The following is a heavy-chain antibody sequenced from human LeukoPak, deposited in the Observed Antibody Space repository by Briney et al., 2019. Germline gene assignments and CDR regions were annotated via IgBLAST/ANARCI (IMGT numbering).Heavy chain of an antibody. CDR1: GGSFSGYY. CDR3: ARDLRLDI. J-gene: IGHJ3*02. D-gene: IGHD5-12*01. Sequence: SETLSLTCAVYGGSFSGYYWSWIRQPPGTGLEWIGEINQIGEINHSGSTNYNPSLKSRVTISVDTSKNQFSLKLSSVTAADTAVYYCARDLRLDIWGQGTMVTVSS. V-gene: IGHV4-34*10. CDR2: INHSGST.